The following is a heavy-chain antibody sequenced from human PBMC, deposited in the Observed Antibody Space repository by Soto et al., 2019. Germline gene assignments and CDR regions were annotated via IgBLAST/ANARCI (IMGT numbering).Heavy chain of an antibody. V-gene: IGHV4-39*01. D-gene: IGHD3-22*01. CDR1: GVSISSTGYY. CDR3: ARQGENSSGSDF. Sequence: SETLSLTCTVSGVSISSTGYYWGWIPQPPGKGLEWIGSIYYSGNTYYNPSLKSRLTISVDTSKNQFSLKLSSVTAADTAVYYCARQGENSSGSDFWGQGTLVTVSS. J-gene: IGHJ4*02. CDR2: IYYSGNT.